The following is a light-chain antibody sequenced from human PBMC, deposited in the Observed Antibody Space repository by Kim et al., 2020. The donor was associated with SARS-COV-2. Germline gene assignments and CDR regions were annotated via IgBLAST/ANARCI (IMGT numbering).Light chain of an antibody. Sequence: PVPPGAAASLSCRASQRIGSTLAWYQQKPGQAPRLLIYVASNRDTGVPARFSGRGSGTEFTLTINSLQSDDFAVYYCQQSDNWWTFGQGTKVDIK. CDR1: QRIGST. CDR2: VAS. J-gene: IGKJ1*01. V-gene: IGKV3-15*01. CDR3: QQSDNWWT.